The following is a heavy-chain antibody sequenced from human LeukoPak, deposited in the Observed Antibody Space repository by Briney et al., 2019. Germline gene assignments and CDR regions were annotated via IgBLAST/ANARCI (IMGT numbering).Heavy chain of an antibody. V-gene: IGHV3-64D*06. Sequence: GGSLRLSCSASGFTFSSYAMHWVRQAPGKGLEYVSAISSNGGSTYYADSVKGRFTISRDNSKNTLYLQMSSLRAEDTAVYYCVILQRITMVREDENYWGQGTLVTVSS. J-gene: IGHJ4*02. CDR1: GFTFSSYA. D-gene: IGHD3-10*01. CDR2: ISSNGGST. CDR3: VILQRITMVREDENY.